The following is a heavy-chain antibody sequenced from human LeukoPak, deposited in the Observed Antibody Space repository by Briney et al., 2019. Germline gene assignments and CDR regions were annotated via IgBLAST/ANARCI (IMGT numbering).Heavy chain of an antibody. CDR3: AREGSSAINTNWFDP. J-gene: IGHJ5*02. CDR2: INPDSGAT. V-gene: IGHV1-2*02. Sequence: ASLKVCCKASGYRFTGYYMNWVRQAPGQGLEWMGWINPDSGATEYAQKFQGRVTMTRDTSMTTAYMDLSRLTSDDTAVYYCAREGSSAINTNWFDPWGQGTLVAVSS. CDR1: GYRFTGYY. D-gene: IGHD5-12*01.